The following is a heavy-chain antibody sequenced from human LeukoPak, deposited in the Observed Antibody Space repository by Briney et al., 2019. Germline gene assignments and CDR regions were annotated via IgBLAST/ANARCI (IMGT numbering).Heavy chain of an antibody. Sequence: ASVNVSCKASGYTFTSYDINWVRQATGQGLEWMGWMNPNSGNTGYAQKFQGRVTMTRNTSISTAYMELSSLRSEDTAVYYCARAAPYYDFWSGYYPNRYYYYYYGMDVWGQGTTVTVSS. CDR1: GYTFTSYD. V-gene: IGHV1-8*01. CDR3: ARAAPYYDFWSGYYPNRYYYYYYGMDV. J-gene: IGHJ6*02. CDR2: MNPNSGNT. D-gene: IGHD3-3*01.